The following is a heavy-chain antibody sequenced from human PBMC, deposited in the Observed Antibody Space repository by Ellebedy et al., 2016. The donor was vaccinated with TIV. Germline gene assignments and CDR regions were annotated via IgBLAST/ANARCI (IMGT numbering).Heavy chain of an antibody. J-gene: IGHJ6*02. CDR1: GGTFSSYA. V-gene: IGHV1-69*13. D-gene: IGHD5-24*01. Sequence: AASVKVSCKASGGTFSSYAISWVRQAPGQGLEWMGGIIPIFGTANYAQKFQGRVTITADESTSTAYMELSSLRSEDTAVYYCARDLNRLRMAPAYYGMDVWGQGTTVTVSS. CDR2: IIPIFGTA. CDR3: ARDLNRLRMAPAYYGMDV.